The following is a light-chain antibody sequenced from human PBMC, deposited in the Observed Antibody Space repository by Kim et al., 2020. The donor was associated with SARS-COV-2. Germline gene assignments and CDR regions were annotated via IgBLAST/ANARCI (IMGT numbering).Light chain of an antibody. V-gene: IGKV1-5*03. CDR1: QSISSW. Sequence: DIQMTQSPSTLPASVGDRVTITCRASQSISSWLAWYQQKPGKAPKLLIYKASSLESGVPSRFSGSGSGTEFTLTISSLQPDDVATYYCQQYNSYSRTFGQGTKVDIK. CDR3: QQYNSYSRT. J-gene: IGKJ1*01. CDR2: KAS.